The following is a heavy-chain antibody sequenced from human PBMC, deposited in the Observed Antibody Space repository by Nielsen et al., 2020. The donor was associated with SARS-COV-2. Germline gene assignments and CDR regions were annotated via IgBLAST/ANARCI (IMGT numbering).Heavy chain of an antibody. CDR3: ARVPGAAQGFLVNDAFGI. Sequence: WIRQPPGKGLEWVAVISYDGSNKYYADSVKGRFTISRDNSKNTLYLQMNSLRAEDTAVYYCARVPGAAQGFLVNDAFGIWGQGTMVTVSS. J-gene: IGHJ3*02. V-gene: IGHV3-30-3*01. CDR2: ISYDGSNK. D-gene: IGHD3-10*01.